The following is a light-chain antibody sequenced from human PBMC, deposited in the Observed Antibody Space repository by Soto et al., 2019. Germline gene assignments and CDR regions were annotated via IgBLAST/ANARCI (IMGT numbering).Light chain of an antibody. CDR3: CSYAGRYSLV. Sequence: QSALTQPRSVSGSPGQSVTISCTGSSRDIGDYNYVSWYQQHPGKAPKLIISDVTKRPSGVPDRLSGSKSGDTASLTISGREPEDEADDYFCSYAGRYSLVFGGGTKLTVL. J-gene: IGLJ3*02. V-gene: IGLV2-11*01. CDR2: DVT. CDR1: SRDIGDYNY.